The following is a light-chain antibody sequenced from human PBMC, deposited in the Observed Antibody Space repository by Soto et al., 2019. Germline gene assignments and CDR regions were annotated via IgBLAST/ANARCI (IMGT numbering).Light chain of an antibody. CDR3: QQLNSYPT. Sequence: DIQLTQSPSFLSSSVGDRVTITCRASQGISSYLAWYQQKPGKAPTLLIYAASTLQRGVPSRFSGSGSGTEFPLTISSLQPEDFTTYYCQQLNSYPTFGGGTKVENK. CDR2: AAS. CDR1: QGISSY. J-gene: IGKJ4*01. V-gene: IGKV1-9*01.